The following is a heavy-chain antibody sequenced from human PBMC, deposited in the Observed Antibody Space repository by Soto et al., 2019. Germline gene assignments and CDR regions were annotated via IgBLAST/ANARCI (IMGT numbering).Heavy chain of an antibody. J-gene: IGHJ6*03. Sequence: SETLSLTCTVSGGSISSYYWSWIRQPPGKGLEWIGYIYYSGSTNYNPSLKSRVTISVDTSKNQFSLKLSSVTAADTAVYYCARVFSGDYGYYYYYYMDVWGKGTTVTVSS. V-gene: IGHV4-59*01. CDR1: GGSISSYY. D-gene: IGHD4-17*01. CDR2: IYYSGST. CDR3: ARVFSGDYGYYYYYYMDV.